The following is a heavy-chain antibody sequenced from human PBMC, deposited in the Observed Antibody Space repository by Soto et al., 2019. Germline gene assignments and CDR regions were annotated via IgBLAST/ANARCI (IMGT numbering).Heavy chain of an antibody. Sequence: GESLKISCAASGFTFDDYAMHWVRQAPGKGLERVSLISWDGGSTYYADSVKGRFTISRDNSKNSLYLQMNSLRAEDTALYYCAKDMGGGAARNYCYYGMDVWGQGTTVTVSS. CDR2: ISWDGGST. J-gene: IGHJ6*02. D-gene: IGHD6-6*01. V-gene: IGHV3-43D*03. CDR1: GFTFDDYA. CDR3: AKDMGGGAARNYCYYGMDV.